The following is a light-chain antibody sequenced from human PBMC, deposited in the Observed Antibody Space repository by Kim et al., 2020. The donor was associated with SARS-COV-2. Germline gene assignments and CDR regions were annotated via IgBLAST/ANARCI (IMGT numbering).Light chain of an antibody. CDR3: AAWDDSLNGPV. J-gene: IGLJ1*01. CDR2: SNN. Sequence: QSVLTQPPSASGTPGQRVTISCPGSSSNIGSNTVNWYQQLPGTAPKLLIYSNNQRPSGVPDRFSGSKSGTSASLAISGLQSEDEADYYCAAWDDSLNGPVFGTGTKVTVL. CDR1: SSNIGSNT. V-gene: IGLV1-44*01.